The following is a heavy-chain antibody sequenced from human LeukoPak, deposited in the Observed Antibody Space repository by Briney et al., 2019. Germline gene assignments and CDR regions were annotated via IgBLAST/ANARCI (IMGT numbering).Heavy chain of an antibody. CDR1: GFTFSSYG. Sequence: GGSLRLSCAASGFTFSSYGMHWVRQAPGKGLEWVAVISYDGSNKYYADSVKGRFTISRDNAKNSLYLQMNSLRAEDTAVYYCARDPGLGCSSTSCYGGWFDPWGQGTLVTVSS. V-gene: IGHV3-30*03. D-gene: IGHD2-2*01. J-gene: IGHJ5*02. CDR3: ARDPGLGCSSTSCYGGWFDP. CDR2: ISYDGSNK.